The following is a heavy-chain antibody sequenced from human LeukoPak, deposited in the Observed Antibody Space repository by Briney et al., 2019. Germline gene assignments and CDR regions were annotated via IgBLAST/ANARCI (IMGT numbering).Heavy chain of an antibody. D-gene: IGHD6-13*01. CDR2: IYYSGST. CDR3: ASGRIAAAANDAFDI. Sequence: SETLSLTCTVSGGSISGSSYYWGWIRQPPGKGLEWIGSIYYSGSTYYNPSLKSRVTISVDTSKNQFSLRLSSVTAADTAVYYCASGRIAAAANDAFDIWGQGTMVTVSS. V-gene: IGHV4-39*07. J-gene: IGHJ3*02. CDR1: GGSISGSSYY.